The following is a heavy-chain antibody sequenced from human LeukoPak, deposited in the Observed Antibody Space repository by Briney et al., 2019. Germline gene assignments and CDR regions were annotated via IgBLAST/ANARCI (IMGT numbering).Heavy chain of an antibody. J-gene: IGHJ4*02. V-gene: IGHV4-39*07. CDR1: GGSISSSSYY. Sequence: PSETLSLTCTVSGGSISSSSYYWGWIRQPPGKGLEWIGSIYYSGSTYYNPSLRSRVTISVDTSKNQFSLKVSSVTAADTAVYYCANRIAAAGLAFDYWGRGTLVTVSS. CDR2: IYYSGST. CDR3: ANRIAAAGLAFDY. D-gene: IGHD6-13*01.